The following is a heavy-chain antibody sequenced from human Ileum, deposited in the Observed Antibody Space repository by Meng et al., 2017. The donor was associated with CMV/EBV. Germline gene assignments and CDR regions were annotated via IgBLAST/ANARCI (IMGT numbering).Heavy chain of an antibody. CDR2: TYSGGTT. CDR3: RGWVDLSSATDV. J-gene: IGHJ6*02. Sequence: GESLKISCAVSGFTVSSNEMSWVGQAPGMGLEWVSVTYSGGTTYYADSVKGRFIVSRDNSKNTFYLLMNSLRPEDTAIYFCRGWVDLSSATDVWGQGTSVTVSS. CDR1: GFTVSSNE. V-gene: IGHV3-66*02. D-gene: IGHD1-26*01.